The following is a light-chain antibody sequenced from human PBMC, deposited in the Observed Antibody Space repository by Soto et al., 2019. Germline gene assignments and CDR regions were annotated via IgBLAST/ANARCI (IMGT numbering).Light chain of an antibody. CDR3: QQFGSPWT. Sequence: EIVLTQSPGTLSLSRGERASLSCRASQSIDSDYLAWYQQKPGQAPRLLIYNASRRATGIPDRFSGSGSGTDFTLIISRLEPEDFAVYYCQQFGSPWTFGQGTKVEIK. CDR1: QSIDSDY. V-gene: IGKV3-20*01. J-gene: IGKJ1*01. CDR2: NAS.